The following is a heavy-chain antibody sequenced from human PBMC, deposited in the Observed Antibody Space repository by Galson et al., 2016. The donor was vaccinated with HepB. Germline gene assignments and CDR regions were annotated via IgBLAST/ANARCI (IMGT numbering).Heavy chain of an antibody. CDR3: ARGKFDCSGGTCHYYCMDV. CDR2: IGTAGDT. J-gene: IGHJ6*04. Sequence: SLRLSCAASGLTFSRCDMHWVRQATGKGLEWVSAIGTAGDTYYPGSVRGRFTISRENSKNSLYLQMNSLTAGDTAVYYCARGKFDCSGGTCHYYCMDVWGKGTTVTVSS. CDR1: GLTFSRCD. V-gene: IGHV3-13*01. D-gene: IGHD2-15*01.